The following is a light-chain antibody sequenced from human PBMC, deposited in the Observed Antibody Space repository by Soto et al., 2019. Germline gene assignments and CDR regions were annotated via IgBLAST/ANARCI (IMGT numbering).Light chain of an antibody. CDR3: QQRSNWPPT. J-gene: IGKJ4*01. V-gene: IGKV3-11*01. Sequence: EIVLTQSPATLSLSPGERATLSCRASQGVSSYLAWYQQKPGQAPRLLIYDASNRATGIPARFSGSGSGTDFTLTINRPEPEDFAVYYCQQRSNWPPTFGGGTKVEIK. CDR2: DAS. CDR1: QGVSSY.